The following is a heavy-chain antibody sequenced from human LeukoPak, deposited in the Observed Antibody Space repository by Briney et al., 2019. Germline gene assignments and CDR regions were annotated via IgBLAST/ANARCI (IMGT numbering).Heavy chain of an antibody. J-gene: IGHJ4*02. CDR1: GFTFSSCA. V-gene: IGHV3-23*01. D-gene: IGHD1-26*01. CDR3: TKELRMVGFTKGFDY. CDR2: ISDNGINT. Sequence: GGSLRLSCAASGFTFSSCAMSWVRQAPGKGLEWVSAISDNGINTLHADSVKGLFTISRDNSKNSLYLQMNSLRAEDTAVYYCTKELRMVGFTKGFDYWGQGILVTVSS.